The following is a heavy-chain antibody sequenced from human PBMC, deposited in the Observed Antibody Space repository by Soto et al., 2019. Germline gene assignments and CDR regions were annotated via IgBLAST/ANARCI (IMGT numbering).Heavy chain of an antibody. V-gene: IGHV3-48*01. CDR2: ISSSSSTI. D-gene: IGHD7-27*01. CDR3: ARESYPGYYYMDV. CDR1: GFTFSSYS. Sequence: TGGSLRLSCAASGFTFSSYSMNWVRQAPGKGLEWVSYISSSSSTIYYADSVKGRFTISRDNAKNSLYLQTNSLRAEDTAVYYCARESYPGYYYMDVWGKGTTVTVSS. J-gene: IGHJ6*03.